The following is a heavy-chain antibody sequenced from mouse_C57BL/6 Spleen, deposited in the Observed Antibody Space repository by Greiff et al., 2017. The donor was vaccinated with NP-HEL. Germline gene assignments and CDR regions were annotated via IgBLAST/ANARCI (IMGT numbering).Heavy chain of an antibody. CDR1: GFTFSSYA. J-gene: IGHJ1*03. CDR3: TRDGGNYWYFDV. V-gene: IGHV5-9-1*02. Sequence: EVKLVESGEGLVKPGGSLKLSCAASGFTFSSYAMSWVRQTPEKRLEWVAYISSGGDYIYYADTVKGRFTISRDNARNTLYLQMSSLKSEDTAMYYCTRDGGNYWYFDVWGTGTTVTVSS. CDR2: ISSGGDYI. D-gene: IGHD2-1*01.